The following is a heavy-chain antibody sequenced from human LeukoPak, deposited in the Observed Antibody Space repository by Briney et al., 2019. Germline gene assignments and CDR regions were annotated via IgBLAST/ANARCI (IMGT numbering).Heavy chain of an antibody. CDR1: GFSFTTYW. D-gene: IGHD3-10*01. J-gene: IGHJ4*02. Sequence: PGGSLRLSCAASGFSFTTYWMGWVRQAPGKGLEWVANINQDGTEKYYVDSVKGRFTISRDNAKNSLYLQMNSLRVEDTAVYYCAKLAKYFYGSETYYFFEHWGQGTPVTASS. CDR2: INQDGTEK. CDR3: AKLAKYFYGSETYYFFEH. V-gene: IGHV3-7*01.